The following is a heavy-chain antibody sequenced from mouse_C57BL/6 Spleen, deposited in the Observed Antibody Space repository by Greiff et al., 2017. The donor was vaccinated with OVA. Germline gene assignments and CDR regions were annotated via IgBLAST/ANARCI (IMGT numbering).Heavy chain of an antibody. D-gene: IGHD2-1*01. CDR1: GYAFTNYL. Sequence: VQLQESGAELVRPGTSVKVSCKASGYAFTNYLIEWVKQRPGQGLEWIGVINPGSGGTNYNEKFKGKATLTADKSSSTAYMQLSSLTSEDSAVYFCARSGYGNFFDYWGQGTTLTVSS. J-gene: IGHJ2*01. CDR2: INPGSGGT. V-gene: IGHV1-54*01. CDR3: ARSGYGNFFDY.